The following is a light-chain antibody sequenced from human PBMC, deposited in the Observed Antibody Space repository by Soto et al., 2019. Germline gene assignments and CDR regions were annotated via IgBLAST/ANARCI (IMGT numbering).Light chain of an antibody. J-gene: IGKJ1*01. CDR2: KAS. CDR1: QGISNY. Sequence: IQLTQSPSSLSASVGDRFTITCRASQGISNYLAWYQQKPGKAPKLLIYKASTLKSGVPSRFSGSGSGTEFTLTISSLQPDDFATYYCQHYNSYSEAFGQGTKVDIK. V-gene: IGKV1-5*03. CDR3: QHYNSYSEA.